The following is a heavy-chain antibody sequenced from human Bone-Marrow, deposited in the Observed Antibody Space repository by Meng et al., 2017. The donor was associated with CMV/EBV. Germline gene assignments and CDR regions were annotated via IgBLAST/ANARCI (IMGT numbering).Heavy chain of an antibody. CDR3: ARVDNIAADGKAAHGPRLLTYYYYGMDV. CDR2: INHSGST. V-gene: IGHV4-34*01. J-gene: IGHJ6*02. Sequence: SETLSLTCAVYGGSISGYYWSWIRQPPGKGLEWIGEINHSGSTNYNPSLKSRVTISVDTSKNQFSLKLSSVTAADTAGYYCARVDNIAADGKAAHGPRLLTYYYYGMDVWGQGTTVTVSS. CDR1: GGSISGYY. D-gene: IGHD6-13*01.